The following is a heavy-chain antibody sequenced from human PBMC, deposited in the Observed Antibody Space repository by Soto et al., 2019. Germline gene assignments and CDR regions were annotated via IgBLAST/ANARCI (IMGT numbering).Heavy chain of an antibody. CDR3: ARVPRYGGHVSWFDI. V-gene: IGHV4-61*01. CDR2: IYNSGST. D-gene: IGHD5-18*01. CDR1: GDSVSSGSYF. Sequence: PSETLSLTCTVSGDSVSSGSYFWSWIRQPPGKGLEWIGYIYNSGSTNYNSSLKSRVSISVDTSKNQFSLKLSSVTAADTAVYYCARVPRYGGHVSWFDIWGQGTLVTVSS. J-gene: IGHJ5*02.